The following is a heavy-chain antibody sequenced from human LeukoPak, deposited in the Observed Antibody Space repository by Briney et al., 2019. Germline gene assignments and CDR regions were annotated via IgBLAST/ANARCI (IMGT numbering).Heavy chain of an antibody. CDR3: ARGSGSYGLWDY. D-gene: IGHD1-26*01. J-gene: IGHJ4*02. Sequence: GGSLRLSCAASGFTFDDYTMHWVRQAPGKGLEWVSLISWDGGSTYYADSVKGRFTISRDNSKNSLYLQMDSLRPEDTAVYYCARGSGSYGLWDYWGQGTLVTVSS. CDR1: GFTFDDYT. V-gene: IGHV3-43*01. CDR2: ISWDGGST.